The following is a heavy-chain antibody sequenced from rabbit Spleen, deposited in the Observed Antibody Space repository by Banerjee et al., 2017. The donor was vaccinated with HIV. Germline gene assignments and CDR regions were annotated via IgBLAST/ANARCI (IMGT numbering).Heavy chain of an antibody. CDR3: ARDFDF. D-gene: IGHD2-1*01. V-gene: IGHV1S45*01. CDR2: IFAGSTGTT. Sequence: QEQLEESGGGLVKPEGSLTLTCTASGVSFSISSYICWVRQAPGKGLEWIGTIFAGSTGTTDYARWAKGRFTISKTSSTTVTLQMTSLTAADTATYFCARDFDFWGQGTLVTVS. J-gene: IGHJ3*01. CDR1: GVSFSISSY.